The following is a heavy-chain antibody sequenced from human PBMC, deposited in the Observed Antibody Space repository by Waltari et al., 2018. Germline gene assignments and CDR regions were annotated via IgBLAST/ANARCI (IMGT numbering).Heavy chain of an antibody. D-gene: IGHD2-15*01. J-gene: IGHJ3*02. Sequence: EVQLVESGGGLVQPGGSLRLSCAASGFTFRSYAMSWVRQAPGKGLEWVSAISGSGGSTYYADSGKGRFTIARDNSKNTLYLQMNSLRAEDTAVYYCARGGIVMHPVNAFDIWGQGTMVTVSS. CDR2: ISGSGGST. CDR1: GFTFRSYA. CDR3: ARGGIVMHPVNAFDI. V-gene: IGHV3-23*04.